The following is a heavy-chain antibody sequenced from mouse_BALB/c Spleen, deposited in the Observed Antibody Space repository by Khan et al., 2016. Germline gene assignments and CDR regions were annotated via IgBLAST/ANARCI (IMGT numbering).Heavy chain of an antibody. V-gene: IGHV3-1*02. J-gene: IGHJ4*01. CDR3: ARRITTATNAMDY. CDR1: GYSITRGYS. CDR2: IHYSGST. Sequence: EVQLQESGPDLVKPSQSLSLTCTVTGYSITRGYSWHWIRQFPGNKLEWMGYIHYSGSTNYNPSLKSRISITRDSSKNQFFLPLHSVTTEDTATYDCARRITTATNAMDYWGQGTSVTVAS. D-gene: IGHD1-2*01.